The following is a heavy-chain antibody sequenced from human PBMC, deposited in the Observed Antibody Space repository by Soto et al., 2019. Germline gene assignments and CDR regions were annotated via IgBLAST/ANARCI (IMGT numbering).Heavy chain of an antibody. CDR2: INHSGST. CDR1: GGSFSGYY. CDR3: ARRPGIAAVNWLDP. J-gene: IGHJ5*02. V-gene: IGHV4-34*01. Sequence: SETLSLTCAVYGGSFSGYYWSWIRQPPGKGLEWIGEINHSGSTNYNPSLKSRVTISVDTSKNQFSLKLSSVTAADTAVYYCARRPGIAAVNWLDPWGQGTLVTVSS. D-gene: IGHD6-13*01.